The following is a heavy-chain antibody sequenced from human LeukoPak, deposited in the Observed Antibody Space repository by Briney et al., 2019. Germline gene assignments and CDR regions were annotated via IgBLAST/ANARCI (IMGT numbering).Heavy chain of an antibody. CDR1: RFTFSNYA. CDR3: AKTRELPGDAFDI. CDR2: ISASGGST. D-gene: IGHD1-26*01. V-gene: IGHV3-23*01. J-gene: IGHJ3*02. Sequence: GGSLRLPCAASRFTFSNYAMSWVRQAPGKGLEWVSAISASGGSTYYADSVKGRFTISRDNSKNTLHLQMNSLRAEDTAVYYCAKTRELPGDAFDIWGQGTMVTVSS.